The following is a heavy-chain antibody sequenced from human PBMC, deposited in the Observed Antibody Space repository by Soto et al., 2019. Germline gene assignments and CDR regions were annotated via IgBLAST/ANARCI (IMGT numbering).Heavy chain of an antibody. Sequence: QVQLVESGGGVVQPGRSLRLSCAASGFTFSSYGMHWVRQAPGKGLEWVAVIWYDGSNKYYADSVKGRFTISRDNSKNTLYLQMNSLRAEDTAVYYCARGITMVRRVIIGSYYYYGMDVWGQGTTVTVSS. CDR3: ARGITMVRRVIIGSYYYYGMDV. D-gene: IGHD3-10*01. V-gene: IGHV3-33*01. CDR1: GFTFSSYG. J-gene: IGHJ6*02. CDR2: IWYDGSNK.